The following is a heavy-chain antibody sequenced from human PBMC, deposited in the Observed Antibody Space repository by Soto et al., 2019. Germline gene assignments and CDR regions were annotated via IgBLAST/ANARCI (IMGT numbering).Heavy chain of an antibody. CDR3: TRGRGIAAAGFDY. V-gene: IGHV4-39*01. CDR2: IYFSGST. Sequence: QLQLQESGPGLVKPSETLSLTCTVSGGSISSSSYYWGWIRQPPGKGLEWIGTIYFSGSTYYNPSLKSRVTISVDTSKNQFSLKLSSVTAADTAVYYCTRGRGIAAAGFDYWGQGTLVTVSS. D-gene: IGHD6-13*01. J-gene: IGHJ4*02. CDR1: GGSISSSSYY.